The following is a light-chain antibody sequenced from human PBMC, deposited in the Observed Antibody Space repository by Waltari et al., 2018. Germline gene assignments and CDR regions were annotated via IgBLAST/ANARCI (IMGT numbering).Light chain of an antibody. CDR3: QQYNNWPPLT. V-gene: IGKV3-15*01. CDR1: QTVNYN. J-gene: IGKJ4*01. CDR2: GTA. Sequence: EIVMTQSPATLSVSPGESATLFCRASQTVNYNLAWYQQKPGQAPRLLIYGTATRATGIPARFSGSGSGTEFTLTISSLQSEDFAVYFCQQYNNWPPLTFGGGTKVEIK.